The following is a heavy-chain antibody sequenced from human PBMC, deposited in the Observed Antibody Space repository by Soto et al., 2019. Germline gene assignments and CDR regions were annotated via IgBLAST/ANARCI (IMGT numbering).Heavy chain of an antibody. Sequence: EVQLVESGGGLVKPGGSLRLSCAASGFTFSSYSMNWVRQAPGKGLEWVSSISSSSSYIYYADSVKGRFTISRDNAKNSLYLQMNSLRAEDTAVYYCARADFWSGYHAFDIWGQGTMVTVSS. V-gene: IGHV3-21*01. CDR1: GFTFSSYS. D-gene: IGHD3-3*01. CDR3: ARADFWSGYHAFDI. CDR2: ISSSSSYI. J-gene: IGHJ3*02.